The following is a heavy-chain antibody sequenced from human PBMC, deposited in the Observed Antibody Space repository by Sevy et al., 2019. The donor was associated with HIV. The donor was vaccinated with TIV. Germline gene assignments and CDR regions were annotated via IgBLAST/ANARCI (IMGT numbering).Heavy chain of an antibody. D-gene: IGHD5-12*01. Sequence: VGSLRLSCVASGFTYSMNWVRQAPGKGLEWVSYISDSSATIHYADSVKGRFTISRDNAKNSLYLQMNTLRAEDTAVYYCASQRGGYERLYYFDSWRQGTLVTVSS. CDR1: GFTYS. CDR3: ASQRGGYERLYYFDS. CDR2: ISDSSATI. J-gene: IGHJ4*02. V-gene: IGHV3-48*01.